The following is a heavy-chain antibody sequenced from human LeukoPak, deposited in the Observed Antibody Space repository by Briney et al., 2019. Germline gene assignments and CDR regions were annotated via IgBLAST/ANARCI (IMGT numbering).Heavy chain of an antibody. Sequence: TSQTLSLTCAVSGGSISSGGYSWSWIRQPPGKGPEWIGYIYHSGSTYYNPSLKSRVTISVDRSKNQFSLKLSSVTAADTAVYYCARASDWFDPWGQGTLVTVSS. V-gene: IGHV4-30-2*01. J-gene: IGHJ5*02. CDR2: IYHSGST. CDR1: GGSISSGGYS. CDR3: ARASDWFDP.